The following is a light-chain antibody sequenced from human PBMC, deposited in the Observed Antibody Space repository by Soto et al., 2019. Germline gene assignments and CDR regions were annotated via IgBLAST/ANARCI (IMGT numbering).Light chain of an antibody. V-gene: IGKV3-15*01. CDR2: DAS. CDR3: QEYNTWPWT. Sequence: ETVMTQSPATLSVSPGARATLSCRASHSVGSTLAWYQQKPGQAPRLLIYDASTRATGIPDRFSGSGSGTEFILTISSLQSEDFAVYYCQEYNTWPWTFGQGTKVDIK. J-gene: IGKJ1*01. CDR1: HSVGST.